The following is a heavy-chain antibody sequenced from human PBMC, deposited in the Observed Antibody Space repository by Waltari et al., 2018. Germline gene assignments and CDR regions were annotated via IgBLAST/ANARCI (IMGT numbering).Heavy chain of an antibody. D-gene: IGHD6-6*01. CDR3: ARLRPQAARPNYYYYMDV. Sequence: QVQLQESGPGLVKPSETLSLTCTVSGGSISSYYWSWIRQPPGKGLEWIGYIYYSGSTNYNPSLKSRVTISVDTSKNQFSLKLSSVTAADTAVYYCARLRPQAARPNYYYYMDVWGKGTTVTISS. V-gene: IGHV4-59*08. CDR1: GGSISSYY. CDR2: IYYSGST. J-gene: IGHJ6*03.